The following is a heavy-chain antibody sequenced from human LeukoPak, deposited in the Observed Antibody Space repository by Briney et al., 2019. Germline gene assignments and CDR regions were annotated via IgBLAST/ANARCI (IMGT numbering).Heavy chain of an antibody. CDR2: ISSSGDTV. Sequence: GGSLRLSCAASGFTFSDYHMNWIRQVPGKGLEWISYISSSGDTVYYADSVEGRFTISRDNSKNSLYLQMNSLRTEDTALYHCAFPWGTGWFYSDCWGQGTLVTVSS. CDR3: AFPWGTGWFYSDC. D-gene: IGHD1-1*01. V-gene: IGHV3-11*01. CDR1: GFTFSDYH. J-gene: IGHJ4*01.